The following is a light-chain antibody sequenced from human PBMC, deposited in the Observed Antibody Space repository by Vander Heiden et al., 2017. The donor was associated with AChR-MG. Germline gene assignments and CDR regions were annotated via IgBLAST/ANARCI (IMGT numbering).Light chain of an antibody. Sequence: QSVLTQPPSASGTPGQRVTISCSGSSSNIGSNTVNWYQQLPGTAPKLLIYSNNQRPSGVPDRFSGSKSGTSASLAISGLQSEDEADYYCAAWDDSLNGWVFGGGTKLNVI. CDR3: AAWDDSLNGWV. CDR2: SNN. V-gene: IGLV1-44*01. CDR1: SSNIGSNT. J-gene: IGLJ3*02.